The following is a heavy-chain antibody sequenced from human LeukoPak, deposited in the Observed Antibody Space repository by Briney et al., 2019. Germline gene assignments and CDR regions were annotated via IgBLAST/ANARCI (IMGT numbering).Heavy chain of an antibody. V-gene: IGHV3-30*02. CDR1: GFTFDDYG. J-gene: IGHJ4*02. Sequence: GGSLRLSCAASGFTFDDYGMHWVRQAPGKGLEWVAFIRYDGSNKYYADSVKGRFTISRDNSKNTLYLQMNSLRAEDTAVYYCAKLYCSSTSCYKLLDYWGQGTLVTVSS. CDR2: IRYDGSNK. CDR3: AKLYCSSTSCYKLLDY. D-gene: IGHD2-2*02.